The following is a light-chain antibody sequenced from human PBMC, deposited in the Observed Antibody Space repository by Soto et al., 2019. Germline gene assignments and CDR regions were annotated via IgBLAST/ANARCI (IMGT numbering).Light chain of an antibody. Sequence: EIVLTQSPGTLSVSPGDRVTLSCRASQSVDINLAWYQQRAGQAPRLLVYGASTKATDMPGRFSGRGSGTEFTLTINNLQSEDVATYFCHSRAFGQGTRLEIK. CDR1: QSVDIN. CDR2: GAS. J-gene: IGKJ5*01. V-gene: IGKV3-15*01. CDR3: HSRA.